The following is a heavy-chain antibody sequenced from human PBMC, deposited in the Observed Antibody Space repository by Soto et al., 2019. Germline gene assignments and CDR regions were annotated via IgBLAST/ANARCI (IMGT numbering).Heavy chain of an antibody. CDR3: ARDRASSGSPPPPYYFDY. V-gene: IGHV1-8*01. D-gene: IGHD3-10*01. CDR1: GYTFTSYD. CDR2: MNPNSGST. J-gene: IGHJ4*02. Sequence: QVQLVQSGAEVKKPGASVKVSCKASGYTFTSYDINWVRQATGQGLEWMGWMNPNSGSTGYAQKFQGRVTMTRNTSISTAYMELSSLRSEDTAVYYCARDRASSGSPPPPYYFDYWGQGTLVTVSS.